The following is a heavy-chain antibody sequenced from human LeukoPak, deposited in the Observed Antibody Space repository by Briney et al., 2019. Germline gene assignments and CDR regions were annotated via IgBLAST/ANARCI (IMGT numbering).Heavy chain of an antibody. CDR3: ARGGDYGDYYFDY. CDR2: TYYRSKWYN. V-gene: IGHV6-1*01. D-gene: IGHD4-17*01. CDR1: GDSVSSDTAA. Sequence: SQTLSLTCAISGDSVSSDTAAWNWIRQSPSRGPEWLGRTYYRSKWYNNYAVSVKSRITINPDTSKNQFSLQLNSVTPEDTAVNYCARGGDYGDYYFDYWGQGTLVTVSS. J-gene: IGHJ4*02.